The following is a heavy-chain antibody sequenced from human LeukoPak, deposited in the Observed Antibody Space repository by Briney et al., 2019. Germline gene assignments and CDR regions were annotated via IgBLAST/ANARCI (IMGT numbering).Heavy chain of an antibody. CDR1: GFTFSSYA. D-gene: IGHD2-21*02. CDR2: ISDSGGST. J-gene: IGHJ4*02. Sequence: GGSLRLSCAASGFTFSSYAMSWVRQAPGKGLEWVSGISDSGGSTYSADSVKGRFTISRDNSKNTLYLQMNSLRAEDTAVYYCAKIILAYCGGDCYPDYWGQGTLVTVSS. V-gene: IGHV3-23*01. CDR3: AKIILAYCGGDCYPDY.